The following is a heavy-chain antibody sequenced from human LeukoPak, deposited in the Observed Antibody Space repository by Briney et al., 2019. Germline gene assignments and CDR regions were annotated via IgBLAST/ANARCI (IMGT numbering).Heavy chain of an antibody. J-gene: IGHJ5*02. CDR1: GYTFTGYY. D-gene: IGHD1-26*01. V-gene: IGHV1-69*13. CDR3: ARKLRLGGNWFDP. CDR2: IIPISGTT. Sequence: ASVKVSCKASGYTFTGYYMHWVRQAPGQGLEWMGKIIPISGTTNYAQKFQGRVTFTADESTSTAYMELSSLRSEDTALYYCARKLRLGGNWFDPWGQGTLVTVSS.